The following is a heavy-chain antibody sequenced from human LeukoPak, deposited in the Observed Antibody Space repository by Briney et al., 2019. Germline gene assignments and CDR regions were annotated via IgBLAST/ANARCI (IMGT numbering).Heavy chain of an antibody. CDR3: ARDRFGVSYAFDI. V-gene: IGHV3-53*01. CDR2: ICSGGST. J-gene: IGHJ3*02. Sequence: GGSLRLSCAASGFTVSSNYMSWVRQAPGKGLEWVSVICSGGSTYYADSVKGRFTISRDNSKNTLYLQMNSLRAEDTAVYYCARDRFGVSYAFDIWGQGTMVTVSS. D-gene: IGHD3-16*01. CDR1: GFTVSSNY.